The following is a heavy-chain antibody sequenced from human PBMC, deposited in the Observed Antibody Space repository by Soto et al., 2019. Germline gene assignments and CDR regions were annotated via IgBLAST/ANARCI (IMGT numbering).Heavy chain of an antibody. J-gene: IGHJ6*02. D-gene: IGHD3-10*01. CDR1: RGSISTYY. CDR2: IYYNGST. V-gene: IGHV4-59*12. Sequence: PSETLSLTCTVSRGSISTYYWSWIRQPPGKGLECIGYIYYNGSTNYNPSLKSRVTISVDTSKNQFSLKLSSVTAADTAVYYCASEAMVRGYYYGMDVWGQGTTVTVSS. CDR3: ASEAMVRGYYYGMDV.